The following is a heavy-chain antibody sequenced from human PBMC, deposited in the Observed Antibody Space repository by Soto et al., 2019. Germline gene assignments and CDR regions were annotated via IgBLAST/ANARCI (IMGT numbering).Heavy chain of an antibody. D-gene: IGHD3-3*01. Sequence: GGSLRLSCGSSGFTFSSYAIHWVRQAPGKGLEWVAVISYDGSNKYYAGSVKGRFTISRDNSKNTLYLQMNSLRAEDTAVYYCARDEGRITIFGVVWGSYGMDVWGQGTTVTVSS. CDR1: GFTFSSYA. V-gene: IGHV3-30-3*01. CDR3: ARDEGRITIFGVVWGSYGMDV. J-gene: IGHJ6*02. CDR2: ISYDGSNK.